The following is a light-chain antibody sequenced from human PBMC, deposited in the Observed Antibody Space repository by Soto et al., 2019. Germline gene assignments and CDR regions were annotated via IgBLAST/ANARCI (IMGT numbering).Light chain of an antibody. CDR2: GAS. Sequence: EIVLTQSPGTLSLYTGERATLSCRASQSVSNNYLAWYQQKPGQAPRLLIYGASNRATGIPDRFSGSGSGTNFTLTISSLQAEDFATYYCLQDHDYQWTFGQGTKVDIK. CDR3: LQDHDYQWT. J-gene: IGKJ2*02. V-gene: IGKV3-20*01. CDR1: QSVSNNY.